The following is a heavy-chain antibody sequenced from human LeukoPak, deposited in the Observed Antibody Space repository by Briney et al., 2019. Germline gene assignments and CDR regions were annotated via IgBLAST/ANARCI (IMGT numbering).Heavy chain of an antibody. CDR1: GGTFSSYT. V-gene: IGHV1-69*04. J-gene: IGHJ6*02. Sequence: SVKVSCKASGGTFSSYTISWVRQAPGQGLEWMGRIIPILGIANYAQKFQGRVTITADKSTSTAYMELSSLRSEDTAVYYCAREDGYCSSTSCEYYYGMGVWGQGTTVTVSS. CDR3: AREDGYCSSTSCEYYYGMGV. D-gene: IGHD2-2*01. CDR2: IIPILGIA.